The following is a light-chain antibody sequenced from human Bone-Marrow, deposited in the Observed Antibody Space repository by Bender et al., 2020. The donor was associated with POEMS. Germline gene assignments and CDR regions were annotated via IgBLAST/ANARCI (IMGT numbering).Light chain of an antibody. J-gene: IGLJ2*01. Sequence: SSVLTQPPSVSVAPGQTARITCGGNNIGGYSVHWYQQKPGQAPVMVVYDNSDRPSGIPERFSGSNSGNTATLTISRVEAGDEADFFCHVWEISGDHPFFGGGTKLTVL. V-gene: IGLV3-21*02. CDR1: NIGGYS. CDR3: HVWEISGDHPF. CDR2: DNS.